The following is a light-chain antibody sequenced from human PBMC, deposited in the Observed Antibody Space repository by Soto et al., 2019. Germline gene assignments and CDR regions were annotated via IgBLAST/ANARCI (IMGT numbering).Light chain of an antibody. CDR3: RSVSNSTTTWL. CDR1: TICVSGFPY. CDR2: EVS. Sequence: QSALAQPASVSGSPGQSISISCTGDTICVSGFPYVSWYLQHPDRAPRLMIYEVSYRPSGISNRFSGSKSEKSATLTNSGLPPDDEAYYYCRSVSNSTTTWLFGGGTKVTVL. J-gene: IGLJ2*01. V-gene: IGLV2-14*01.